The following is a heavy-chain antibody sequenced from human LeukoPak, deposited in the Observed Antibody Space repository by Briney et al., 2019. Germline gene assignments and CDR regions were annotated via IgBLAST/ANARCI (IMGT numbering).Heavy chain of an antibody. Sequence: GGSLRLSCAASGFTFSSYAMSWVRQAPGKGLEWVSAISGSGGSTYYADSVKGRFTISRDNSKNTLYLQMNSLRAEDTAVYYCAKVAPLALEYYYDSSGYYLDYWGQGTLVTVSS. CDR2: ISGSGGST. V-gene: IGHV3-23*01. J-gene: IGHJ4*02. CDR3: AKVAPLALEYYYDSSGYYLDY. CDR1: GFTFSSYA. D-gene: IGHD3-22*01.